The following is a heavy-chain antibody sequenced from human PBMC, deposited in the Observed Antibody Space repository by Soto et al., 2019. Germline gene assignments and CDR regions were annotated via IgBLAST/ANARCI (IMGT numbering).Heavy chain of an antibody. CDR1: GCTFTDYA. CDR2: INAANGNT. Sequence: QVQLVQSGAEVKKPGASVWVSYKASGCTFTDYAIHWVRQAPGQRLVWMGWINAANGNTRYSQKFQDRVTITSDTPANPADMQLRSLGSEATSVYYCASDLWLGDSPSGDWGQGVLITAYS. V-gene: IGHV1-3*01. D-gene: IGHD3-10*01. CDR3: ASDLWLGDSPSGD. J-gene: IGHJ4*02.